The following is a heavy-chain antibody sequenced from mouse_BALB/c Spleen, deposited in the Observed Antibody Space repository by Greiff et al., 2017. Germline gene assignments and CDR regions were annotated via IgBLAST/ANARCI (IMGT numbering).Heavy chain of an antibody. CDR3: ARYGNYPYAMDY. Sequence: EVQGVESGPGLVKPSQSLSLTCTVTGYSITSDYAWNWIRQFPGNKLEWMGYISYSGSTSYNPSLKSRISITRDTSKNQFFLQLNSVTTEDTATYYCARYGNYPYAMDYWGQGTSVTVSS. J-gene: IGHJ4*01. CDR2: ISYSGST. CDR1: GYSITSDYA. V-gene: IGHV3-2*02. D-gene: IGHD2-1*01.